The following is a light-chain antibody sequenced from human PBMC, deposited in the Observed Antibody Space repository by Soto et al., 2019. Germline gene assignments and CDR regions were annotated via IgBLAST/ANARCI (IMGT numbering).Light chain of an antibody. Sequence: DIQMTQSTSSLSASVVDRVTITCQASQNINNYLNWYQQKPGRAPKLLIYDASNLEAGVPSRFRGSGSGTDFTFTISRLQPEDIATYYCQQYENLPTFGQGTRLEI. V-gene: IGKV1-33*01. CDR2: DAS. J-gene: IGKJ5*01. CDR1: QNINNY. CDR3: QQYENLPT.